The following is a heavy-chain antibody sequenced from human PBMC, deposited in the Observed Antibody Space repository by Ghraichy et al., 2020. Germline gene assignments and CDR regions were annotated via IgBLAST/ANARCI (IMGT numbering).Heavy chain of an antibody. CDR1: GYTFTGYY. CDR2: INPNSGGT. D-gene: IGHD3-9*01. V-gene: IGHV1-2*02. CDR3: ARVNILTGYYRADY. Sequence: ASVKVSCKASGYTFTGYYMHWVRQAPGQGLEWMGWINPNSGGTNYAQKFQGRVTMTRDTSISTAYMELSRLRSDDTAVYYCARVNILTGYYRADYWGQGTLVTGSS. J-gene: IGHJ4*02.